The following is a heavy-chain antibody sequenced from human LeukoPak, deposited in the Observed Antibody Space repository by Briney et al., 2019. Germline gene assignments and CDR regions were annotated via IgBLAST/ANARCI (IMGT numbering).Heavy chain of an antibody. CDR3: ARDFGITMVRGVIAY. D-gene: IGHD3-10*01. Sequence: TSETLSLTCTVSGGSISSYYWSWIRQPPGKGLEWIGEIYHSGSTNYNPSLKSRVTISVDKSKNQFSLKLSSVTAADTAVYYCARDFGITMVRGVIAYWGQGTLVTVSS. CDR1: GGSISSYY. CDR2: IYHSGST. J-gene: IGHJ4*02. V-gene: IGHV4-59*12.